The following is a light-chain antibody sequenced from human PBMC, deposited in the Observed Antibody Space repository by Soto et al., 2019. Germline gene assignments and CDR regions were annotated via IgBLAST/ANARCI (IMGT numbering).Light chain of an antibody. J-gene: IGKJ1*01. CDR2: KAS. V-gene: IGKV1-5*03. CDR1: QTISSW. Sequence: DIQRTQSPSTLSGSVGDRVTITCRASQTISSWLAWYQQKPGKAPKLLINKASSLESGVPSRFSGSGSGTEFTLTISSLQPDDFATYYCQHFNSYPWTFGQGTKVDI. CDR3: QHFNSYPWT.